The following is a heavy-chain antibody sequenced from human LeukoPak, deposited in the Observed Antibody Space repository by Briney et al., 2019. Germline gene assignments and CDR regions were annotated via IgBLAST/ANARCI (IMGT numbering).Heavy chain of an antibody. J-gene: IGHJ5*02. CDR3: ARGFRLSAIEDWFDP. V-gene: IGHV1-2*02. Sequence: ASVKVSCKASGYTFTAYYMHWVRQAPGQGLEWMGWITPNSGGTKYAQRFQGRVTMTRDTSISTAYMELSGLRSDDTAVYYCARGFRLSAIEDWFDPWGQGTLVAVSS. CDR2: ITPNSGGT. CDR1: GYTFTAYY. D-gene: IGHD2-2*02.